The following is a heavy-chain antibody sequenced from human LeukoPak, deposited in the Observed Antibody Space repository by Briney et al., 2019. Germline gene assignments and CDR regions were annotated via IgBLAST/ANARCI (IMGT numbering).Heavy chain of an antibody. D-gene: IGHD4-23*01. J-gene: IGHJ5*02. V-gene: IGHV3-30*02. CDR3: AEELDYGAHSAGYVAA. Sequence: GGSLRLSCAASGFTFSRFGMHWVRQAPGKGLEWVAIVWASGDKKYYADSVQGRFTISRDNSKNTLYLQMNSLRVEDTGLYYCAEELDYGAHSAGYVAAWGQGVLVTVSS. CDR1: GFTFSRFG. CDR2: VWASGDKK.